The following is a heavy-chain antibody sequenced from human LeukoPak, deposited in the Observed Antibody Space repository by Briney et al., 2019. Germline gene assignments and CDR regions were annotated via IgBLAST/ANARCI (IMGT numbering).Heavy chain of an antibody. D-gene: IGHD6-13*01. J-gene: IGHJ5*02. CDR1: GGSVSSSSYY. Sequence: PSETLSLTCTVSGGSVSSSSYYWGWIRQPPGKGLEWIGSIYYSGSTNYNPSLKSRVTISVDTSKNQFSLKLSSVTAADTAVYYCASSIAAAGSRSAWFDPWGQGTLVTVSS. CDR2: IYYSGST. CDR3: ASSIAAAGSRSAWFDP. V-gene: IGHV4-39*07.